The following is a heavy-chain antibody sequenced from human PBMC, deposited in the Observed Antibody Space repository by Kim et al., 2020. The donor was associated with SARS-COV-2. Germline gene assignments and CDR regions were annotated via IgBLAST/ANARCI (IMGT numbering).Heavy chain of an antibody. D-gene: IGHD3-10*01. CDR1: GSTFSGSA. J-gene: IGHJ4*02. V-gene: IGHV3-73*01. CDR2: IKSKAESYAT. Sequence: GGSLRLSCAASGSTFSGSAIHWVRQASGKGLEWVGRIKSKAESYATAYDASVKGRFTISRDDSENTAYLQMSSLKIEDTAIYYCASWATDSAPSGDYWGQETLVTVSS. CDR3: ASWATDSAPSGDY.